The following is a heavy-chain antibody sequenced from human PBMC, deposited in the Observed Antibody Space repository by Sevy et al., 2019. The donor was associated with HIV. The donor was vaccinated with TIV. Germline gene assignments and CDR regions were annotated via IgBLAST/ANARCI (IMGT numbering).Heavy chain of an antibody. CDR1: GFTFSDYY. D-gene: IGHD2-21*02. CDR2: ISGSGGTI. J-gene: IGHJ4*02. Sequence: GGSLRLSCAASGFTFSDYYMTWIRQAPGKGLEWVSYISGSGGTIYYADSVKGRFTISRDNSKDTLFLQMNSLTPEDTAVYYCARGGGYCGGDCYSIDYWGQGALVTVSS. V-gene: IGHV3-11*04. CDR3: ARGGGYCGGDCYSIDY.